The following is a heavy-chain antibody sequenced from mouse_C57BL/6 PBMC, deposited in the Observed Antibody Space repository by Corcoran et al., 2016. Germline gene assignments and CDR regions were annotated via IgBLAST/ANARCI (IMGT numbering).Heavy chain of an antibody. CDR3: ARCGSSYNFDY. D-gene: IGHD1-1*01. CDR2: INPNNGGT. CDR1: GYTFTDYY. J-gene: IGHJ2*01. Sequence: EVQLQQSGPELVKPGASVKISCKASGYTFTDYYMNWVKQSHGKSLEWIGDINPNNGGTSYNQKFKGKATLTVDKSSSTAYMELRSLTSEDSAVYYCARCGSSYNFDYWGQGTTLTVSS. V-gene: IGHV1-26*01.